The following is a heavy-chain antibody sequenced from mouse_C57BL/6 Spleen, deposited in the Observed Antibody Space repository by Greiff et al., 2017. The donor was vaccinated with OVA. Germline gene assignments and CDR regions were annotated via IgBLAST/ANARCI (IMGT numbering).Heavy chain of an antibody. CDR1: GYTFTDYE. D-gene: IGHD2-2*01. CDR3: TRLGYYGYEAWFAY. V-gene: IGHV1-15*01. CDR2: IDPETGGT. J-gene: IGHJ3*01. Sequence: QVQLQQSGAELVRPGASVTLSCKASGYTFTDYEMHWVKQTPVHGLEWIGAIDPETGGTAYNQKFKGKAILTADKSSSTAYMELRSLTSEDSAVYYSTRLGYYGYEAWFAYWGQGTLVTVSA.